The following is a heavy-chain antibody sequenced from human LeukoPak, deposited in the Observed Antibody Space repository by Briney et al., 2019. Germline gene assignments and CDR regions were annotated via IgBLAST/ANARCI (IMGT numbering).Heavy chain of an antibody. J-gene: IGHJ4*02. Sequence: GGSLRLSCAASGFTFSSYWMHWVRQAPGKGLVWVARINGDGSSTSYADSVKGRFTIPRDNAKNTLYLQMNSLRAEDTAVYYCARGRYCSSTSCYWIDYWGQGTLVTVCS. D-gene: IGHD2-2*01. CDR3: ARGRYCSSTSCYWIDY. V-gene: IGHV3-74*01. CDR1: GFTFSSYW. CDR2: INGDGSST.